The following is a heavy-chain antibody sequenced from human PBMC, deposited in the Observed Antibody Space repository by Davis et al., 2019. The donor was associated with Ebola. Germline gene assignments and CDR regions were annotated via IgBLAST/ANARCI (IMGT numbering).Heavy chain of an antibody. J-gene: IGHJ6*02. CDR1: GFTFSSYA. CDR2: ISYDGSNK. V-gene: IGHV3-30-3*01. CDR3: AKDSGATIFGVVIIETYGMDV. Sequence: GGSLRLSCAASGFTFSSYAMHWVRQAPGKGLEWVAVISYDGSNKYYADSVKGRFTISRDNSKNTLYLQMNSLRAEDTAVYYCAKDSGATIFGVVIIETYGMDVWGQGTTVTVSS. D-gene: IGHD3-3*01.